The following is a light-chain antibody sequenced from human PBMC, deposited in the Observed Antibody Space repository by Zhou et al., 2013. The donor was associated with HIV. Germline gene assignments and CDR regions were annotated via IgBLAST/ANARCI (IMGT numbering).Light chain of an antibody. CDR3: QQYENSPYS. J-gene: IGKJ2*01. V-gene: IGKV3-20*01. CDR2: GAS. Sequence: MVLTQSPGTLSLSLGERATLSCRASQSVSSNYLAWYQQKPGQAPRLLIYGASSRATGIPDRFSGSGSGTDFTLTISRLEPEDFAVFYCQQYENSPYSFGQGTKLEIK. CDR1: QSVSSNY.